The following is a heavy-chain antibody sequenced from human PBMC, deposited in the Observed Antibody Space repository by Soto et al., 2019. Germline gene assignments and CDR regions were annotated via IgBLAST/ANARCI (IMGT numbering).Heavy chain of an antibody. CDR3: AHLSKWNYITPFDY. V-gene: IGHV2-5*01. D-gene: IGHD1-7*01. CDR2: IYWNDDG. Sequence: QITLKESGPTLVKPTQPLTLTCSFSGFSLNTAGMGVGGIRQPPGKALEWLALIYWNDDGRYNPSLKSRLTISHDSSKNQVVLTMTNMDPVDAATYSCAHLSKWNYITPFDYWGRGILVSVSS. J-gene: IGHJ4*02. CDR1: GFSLNTAGMG.